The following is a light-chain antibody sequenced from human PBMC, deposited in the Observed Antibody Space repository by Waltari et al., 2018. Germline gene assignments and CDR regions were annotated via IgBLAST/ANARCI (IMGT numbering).Light chain of an antibody. CDR2: EGN. Sequence: QSALTQPASVSGSPGQSITLSCTGISSDVETFNLVSWYQQDPGKAPKLIIFEGNKRPSRVSNRFSGSKSGNTASLTISGLQTEDEADYFCCAYAGNSVFGTGTKVTVL. CDR1: SSDVETFNL. V-gene: IGLV2-23*01. J-gene: IGLJ1*01. CDR3: CAYAGNSV.